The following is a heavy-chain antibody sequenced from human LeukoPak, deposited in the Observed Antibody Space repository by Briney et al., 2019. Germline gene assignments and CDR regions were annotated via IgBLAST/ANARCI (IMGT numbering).Heavy chain of an antibody. CDR3: ASPLTYYYDSSGYRDDAFDI. D-gene: IGHD3-22*01. V-gene: IGHV1-2*02. Sequence: GASVKVSCKASGYTFTGYYMHWVRQAPGQGLEWMGWINPNSGGTNYAQKFQGRVTMTRDTSISTAYMELSRLRSDDTAVYYCASPLTYYYDSSGYRDDAFDIWCQGTMVTVSS. CDR2: INPNSGGT. J-gene: IGHJ3*02. CDR1: GYTFTGYY.